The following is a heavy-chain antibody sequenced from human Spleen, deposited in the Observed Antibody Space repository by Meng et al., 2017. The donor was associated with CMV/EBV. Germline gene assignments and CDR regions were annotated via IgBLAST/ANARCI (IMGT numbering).Heavy chain of an antibody. D-gene: IGHD6-13*01. CDR3: ARSTSSSYSSDY. V-gene: IGHV5-51*01. CDR2: IYCRDSET. CDR1: AYSFVSDC. Sequence: GSAYSFVSDCIGCWRRLPGRGLDWMGSIYCRDSETRYSPSFRGQVTFSADKSTSTAYLQWNSLKASDTAMYYCARSTSSSYSSDYWGQGTLVTVSS. J-gene: IGHJ4*02.